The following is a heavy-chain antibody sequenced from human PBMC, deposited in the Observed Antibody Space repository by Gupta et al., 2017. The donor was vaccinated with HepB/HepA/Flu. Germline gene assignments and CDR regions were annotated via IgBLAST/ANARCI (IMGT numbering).Heavy chain of an antibody. J-gene: IGHJ5*01. D-gene: IGHD5-18*01. CDR1: GYTFTDSY. CDR3: ARDGGTYSQSRNWFDS. CDR2: INPISGST. Sequence: QVHLVQSGAEVKKPGASVRVSCKASGYTFTDSYIHWVRQAPGRGPEWMGCINPISGSTNYELKFQGMVAMTRDTSSTTAYMELSSLISDDTAVYYCARDGGTYSQSRNWFDSWGQGTLGTVSS. V-gene: IGHV1-2*02.